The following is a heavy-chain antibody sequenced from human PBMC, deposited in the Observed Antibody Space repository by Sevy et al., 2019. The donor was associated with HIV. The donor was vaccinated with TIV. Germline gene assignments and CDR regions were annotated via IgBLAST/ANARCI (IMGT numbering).Heavy chain of an antibody. V-gene: IGHV3-21*01. D-gene: IGHD3-3*01. CDR1: GFTFSSYS. CDR3: ASAGVVIETDAFDF. Sequence: GGSLRLSCAASGFTFSSYSMNWVRQAPGKGLEWVSSIISSSRYIYYPDSVRGRFTISRDNAKNSLYLQMNSLRAEDTAVYYCASAGVVIETDAFDFWGQGTMVTVSS. J-gene: IGHJ3*01. CDR2: IISSSRYI.